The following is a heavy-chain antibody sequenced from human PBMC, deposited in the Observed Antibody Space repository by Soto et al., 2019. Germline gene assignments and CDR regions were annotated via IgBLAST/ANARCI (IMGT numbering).Heavy chain of an antibody. J-gene: IGHJ6*02. V-gene: IGHV4-30-2*01. D-gene: IGHD3-16*01. CDR3: ARDKHPGGHPLVLDV. CDR1: GGSISSGGYS. Sequence: SETLSLTCAVSGGSISSGGYSWSWIRQPPGKGLEWIGYIYHSGSTYYNPSLKSRVTISVDRSKNQFSLKLRSVTAADTAVYYCARDKHPGGHPLVLDVWGQGTPVTVS. CDR2: IYHSGST.